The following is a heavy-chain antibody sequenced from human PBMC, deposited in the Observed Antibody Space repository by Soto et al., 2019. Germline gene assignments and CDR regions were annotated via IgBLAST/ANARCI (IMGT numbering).Heavy chain of an antibody. CDR1: GFTFRSYP. D-gene: IGHD3-22*01. Sequence: EVQLVESGGGLVMPGGSLRLSCEVSGFTFRSYPMNWVRQAPGKGLEWVSYIDRSSETIFYADSVKGRFTISRDNVQNSLYLQMNSLRAEDTAVYYCARDLGYYDKWGQGTLVIVSS. CDR2: IDRSSETI. V-gene: IGHV3-48*01. J-gene: IGHJ4*02. CDR3: ARDLGYYDK.